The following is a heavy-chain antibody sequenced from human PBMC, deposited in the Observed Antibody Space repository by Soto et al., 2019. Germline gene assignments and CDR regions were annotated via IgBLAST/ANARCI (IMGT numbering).Heavy chain of an antibody. J-gene: IGHJ5*02. CDR2: IYHSGST. Sequence: SETLSLTCVFSGGSIRSGGYSGSGIGQPPGKGLEGIGYIYHSGSTYYNPALKSRVTIPVNRSKNHFSRKRGSGPAADTAVYYCARVRGPWGKGNRVT. CDR3: ARVRGP. V-gene: IGHV4-30-2*01. CDR1: GGSIRSGGYS.